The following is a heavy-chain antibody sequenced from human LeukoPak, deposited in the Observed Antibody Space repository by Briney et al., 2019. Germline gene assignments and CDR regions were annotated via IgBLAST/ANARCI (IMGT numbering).Heavy chain of an antibody. J-gene: IGHJ3*02. Sequence: SETLSLTCSVSGGSISSSSYYWAWIRQPPGKRLEWIGNIYYSGSTDYNPSLKTRVTMSVDTSSNRFSLQVNSVTAADTAVYYCARHVAYGPLEIWGQGTMVTVSS. CDR1: GGSISSSSYY. CDR3: ARHVAYGPLEI. CDR2: IYYSGST. D-gene: IGHD3-10*01. V-gene: IGHV4-39*01.